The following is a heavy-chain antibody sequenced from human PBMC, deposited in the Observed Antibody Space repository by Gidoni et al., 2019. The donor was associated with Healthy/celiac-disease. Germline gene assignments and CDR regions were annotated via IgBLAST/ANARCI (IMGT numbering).Heavy chain of an antibody. Sequence: QVQLVQSGAEVKKPGASVKVSCKVSGYTLTDLSMHWVRQAPGKGLEWMGGFDPEDGETIYAQKFQGRVTMTEDTSTDTAYMELSSLRSEDTAVYYCATPYCSGGSCHPHYYYYYGMDVWGQGTTVTVSS. J-gene: IGHJ6*02. CDR1: GYTLTDLS. D-gene: IGHD2-15*01. CDR3: ATPYCSGGSCHPHYYYYYGMDV. CDR2: FDPEDGET. V-gene: IGHV1-24*01.